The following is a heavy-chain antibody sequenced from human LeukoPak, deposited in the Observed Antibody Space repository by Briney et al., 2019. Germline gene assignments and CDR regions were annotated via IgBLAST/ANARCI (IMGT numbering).Heavy chain of an antibody. CDR1: GFIFSNYA. V-gene: IGHV3-23*01. CDR3: AREDSGSYYNYYYFYMDV. J-gene: IGHJ6*03. Sequence: GGSLRLSCAASGFIFSNYAMSWVRQAPGKGLQWVSAFSGSGGSTYYADSVKGRFTISRDNSRNTLYLQMNSLRAEDTAVYYCAREDSGSYYNYYYFYMDVWGKGTTVTISS. CDR2: FSGSGGST. D-gene: IGHD3-10*01.